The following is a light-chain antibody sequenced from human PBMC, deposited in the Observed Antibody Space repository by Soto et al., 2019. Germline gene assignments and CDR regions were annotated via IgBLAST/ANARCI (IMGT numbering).Light chain of an antibody. Sequence: QSVLTQPASVSGSPGQSITISCTGTSSDVGGYNYVSWYQQHPGKAPKLMIYEVSNRPSGVSNRFSGSKSGNTASLTISGLQTEDEADYYCTSYTSSTSSTVYVFGTGTKLTVL. V-gene: IGLV2-14*01. CDR1: SSDVGGYNY. J-gene: IGLJ1*01. CDR3: TSYTSSTSSTVYV. CDR2: EVS.